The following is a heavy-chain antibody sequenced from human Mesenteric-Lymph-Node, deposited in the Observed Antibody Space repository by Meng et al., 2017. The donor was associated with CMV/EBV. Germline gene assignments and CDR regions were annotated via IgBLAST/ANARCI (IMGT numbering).Heavy chain of an antibody. CDR3: ARGHTSSSVWYFDL. CDR2: INSDETST. J-gene: IGHJ2*01. V-gene: IGHV3-74*01. Sequence: GGSLRLSCAASGFTFSSYWMHWVRQTPEKGLVWVSRINSDETSTTNVDSVKGRFTISRDNAKNTLYLQMNSLRAEDTAVYYCARGHTSSSVWYFDLWGRGTLVTVSS. D-gene: IGHD6-6*01. CDR1: GFTFSSYW.